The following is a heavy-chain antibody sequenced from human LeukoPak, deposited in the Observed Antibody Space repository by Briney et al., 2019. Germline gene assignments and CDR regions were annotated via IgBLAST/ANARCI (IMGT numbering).Heavy chain of an antibody. J-gene: IGHJ3*02. CDR1: GFTFDDYA. Sequence: GGSLRLSCAASGFTFDDYAMHWVRQAPGKGLEWASGISWNSGSIGYADSVKGRFTISRDNAKNSLYLQMESLRAEDTAVYYCAKDTGSPADAITMEDNAFDIWGQGTMVTVSS. V-gene: IGHV3-9*01. D-gene: IGHD3-3*01. CDR3: AKDTGSPADAITMEDNAFDI. CDR2: ISWNSGSI.